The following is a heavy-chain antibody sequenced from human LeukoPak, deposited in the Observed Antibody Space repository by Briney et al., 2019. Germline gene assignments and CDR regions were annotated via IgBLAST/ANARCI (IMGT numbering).Heavy chain of an antibody. D-gene: IGHD6-19*01. Sequence: PSETLSLTCTTSGAPISRFYWSWVRQPPGKGLEWIGNIYNGVPTFFNPSLKSRVTLSVDTSKTQFSLQLASVTAADTAVYYCVQTTGWPGFGYWGQGILVTVSS. J-gene: IGHJ4*02. CDR1: GAPISRFY. CDR3: VQTTGWPGFGY. CDR2: IYNGVPT. V-gene: IGHV4-4*09.